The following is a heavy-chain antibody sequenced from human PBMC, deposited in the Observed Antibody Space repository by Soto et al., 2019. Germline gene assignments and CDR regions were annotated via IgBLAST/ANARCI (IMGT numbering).Heavy chain of an antibody. CDR3: TTVYYYGVDVELRAVDY. CDR2: IKSKTDGGTT. CDR1: GFTFSNAW. J-gene: IGHJ4*02. D-gene: IGHD3-22*01. Sequence: PGGSLRLSCAASGFTFSNAWMSWVRQAPGKGLEWVGRIKSKTDGGTTDYAAPMKGRFTISRDDSKNMLYLQMISLKTEDTAVYYCTTVYYYGVDVELRAVDYWGQGTLVTVSS. V-gene: IGHV3-15*01.